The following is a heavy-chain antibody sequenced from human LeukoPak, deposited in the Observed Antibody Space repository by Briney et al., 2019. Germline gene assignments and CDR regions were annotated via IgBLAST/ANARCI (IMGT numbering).Heavy chain of an antibody. CDR1: GFTFSSYA. CDR2: AGGGRRST. V-gene: IGHV3-23*01. CDR3: AREGADGYNVGFDY. D-gene: IGHD5-24*01. J-gene: IGHJ4*02. Sequence: GGSLRLSCAASGFTFSSYAMSWVRQAPGKGLEWVAAAGGGRRSTYYADSVKGRFTISRDNAKNSLYLQMNSLRVEDTAVYYCAREGADGYNVGFDYWGQGTLVTVSS.